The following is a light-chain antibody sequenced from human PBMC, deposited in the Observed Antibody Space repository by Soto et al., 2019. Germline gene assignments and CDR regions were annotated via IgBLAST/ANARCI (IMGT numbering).Light chain of an antibody. J-gene: IGKJ1*01. CDR1: QGISSF. V-gene: IGKV1-16*01. CDR2: DAS. CDR3: QQYHSYPSS. Sequence: DLQMTQSPSSLSASVGDRVTITCRASQGISSFLAWFQHQPGKAPKSLIYDASTLQSGASSRFSGCGSDTHFTLTISSLQPEDFATYDCQQYHSYPSSFGQGTKVEIK.